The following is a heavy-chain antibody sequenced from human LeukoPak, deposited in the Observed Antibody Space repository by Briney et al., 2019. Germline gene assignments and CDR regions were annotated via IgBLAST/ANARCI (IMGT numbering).Heavy chain of an antibody. CDR3: ARLYSGAWYLAFDV. J-gene: IGHJ3*01. CDR1: GLTFSSYW. Sequence: GGSLRLSCAASGLTFSSYWMSWVRQAPGKGLEWVANIKQDGSEKYYVDSVKGRFTTSRDNAKNSLYLQMNCLRAEDTAVYYCARLYSGAWYLAFDVWGQGTMVTVSS. CDR2: IKQDGSEK. V-gene: IGHV3-7*05. D-gene: IGHD6-19*01.